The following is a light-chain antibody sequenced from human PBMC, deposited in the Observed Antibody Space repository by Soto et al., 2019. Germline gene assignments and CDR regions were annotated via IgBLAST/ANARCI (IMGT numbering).Light chain of an antibody. CDR1: QSLLHSNGYNY. CDR3: MQALKAPRT. CDR2: LGS. Sequence: DIVMTQSPLSLPVTPGAPASISCRSSQSLLHSNGYNYLDWYLQKPGQSPQLLIYLGSNRASEVTDRFSGRGSGKDFTLKTSRLEAEDVGVYCCMQALKAPRTFGQGTMVEIK. V-gene: IGKV2-28*01. J-gene: IGKJ1*01.